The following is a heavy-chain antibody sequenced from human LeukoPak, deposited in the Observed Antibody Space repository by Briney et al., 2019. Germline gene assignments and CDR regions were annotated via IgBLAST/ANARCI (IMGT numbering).Heavy chain of an antibody. J-gene: IGHJ2*01. Sequence: SETLSPTCAVSGGSISSGGYSWSWIRQPPGKGLEWIGYIYHSGSTYYNPSLKSRVTISVDRSKNQFSLKLSSVTAADTAVYYCARGRYSSSWYLPGGYFDLWGRGTLVTVSS. V-gene: IGHV4-30-2*01. CDR2: IYHSGST. D-gene: IGHD6-13*01. CDR3: ARGRYSSSWYLPGGYFDL. CDR1: GGSISSGGYS.